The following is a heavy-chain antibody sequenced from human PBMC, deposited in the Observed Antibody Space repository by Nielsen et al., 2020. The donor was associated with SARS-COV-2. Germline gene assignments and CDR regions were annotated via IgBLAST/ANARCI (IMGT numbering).Heavy chain of an antibody. CDR2: ISYDGSNK. CDR1: GFTFSSYG. D-gene: IGHD3-3*01. CDR3: ANGENYDFWSGYSLRY. Sequence: GESLKISCAASGFTFSSYGMHWVRQAPGKGLEWVAVISYDGSNKYYADSVKGRFTISRDNSKNTLYLQMNSLRAEDTAVYYCANGENYDFWSGYSLRYGGQGTLVTVSS. V-gene: IGHV3-30*18. J-gene: IGHJ4*02.